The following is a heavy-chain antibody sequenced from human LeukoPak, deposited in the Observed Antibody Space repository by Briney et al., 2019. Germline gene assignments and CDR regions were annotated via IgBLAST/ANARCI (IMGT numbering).Heavy chain of an antibody. CDR3: AKEDTMKPLDY. J-gene: IGHJ4*02. V-gene: IGHV3-30-3*01. CDR1: GFTFSSYA. CDR2: ISYDGSNK. Sequence: GRSLRLSCAASGFTFSSYAMHWVRQAPGKGLEWVAVISYDGSNKYYADSVKGRFTISRDNSKNTLYLQMNSLRAEDTAVYYCAKEDTMKPLDYWGQGTLVTVSS. D-gene: IGHD3-22*01.